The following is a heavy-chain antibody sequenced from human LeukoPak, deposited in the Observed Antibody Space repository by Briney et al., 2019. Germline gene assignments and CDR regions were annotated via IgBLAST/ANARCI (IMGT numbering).Heavy chain of an antibody. CDR2: ISSSSSYI. Sequence: GGSLRLSCAASGFTFSSYSMNWVRQAPGKGLEWVSSISSSSSYIYYADSVKGRFTISRDNAKNSLYLQMNSLRAEDTAVYYCASAYDFWSGYWTKYYFDYWGQGTLVTVSS. D-gene: IGHD3-3*01. CDR3: ASAYDFWSGYWTKYYFDY. V-gene: IGHV3-21*01. CDR1: GFTFSSYS. J-gene: IGHJ4*02.